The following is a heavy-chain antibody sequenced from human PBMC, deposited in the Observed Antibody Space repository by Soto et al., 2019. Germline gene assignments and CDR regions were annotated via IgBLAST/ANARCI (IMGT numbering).Heavy chain of an antibody. J-gene: IGHJ2*01. V-gene: IGHV4-4*08. CDR3: AKSSDDPSWYRDL. Sequence: QVQLQESGPGLVKPSETLSLTCTVSGVSMSSYYWSWMRQPPGKGLEWIGCTYNSGDTNYNPSLMGRVTISVATSRSQWALKLAVVTSADTAVYYCAKSSDDPSWYRDLGGRGTRVTVSS. CDR2: TYNSGDT. CDR1: GVSMSSYY.